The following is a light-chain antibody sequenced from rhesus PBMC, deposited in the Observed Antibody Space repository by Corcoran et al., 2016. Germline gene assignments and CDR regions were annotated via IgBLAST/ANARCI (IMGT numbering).Light chain of an antibody. Sequence: DVQMTQSPSSLSASVGDRVTITCRASQDINNYLSWFQQKPGKAPKPLIYYATTLKTGVSSRFSGRRSGKDYIVTISSRKPEDIATYFCQQYNHFPFTFGPGTKLEIK. CDR1: QDINNY. J-gene: IGKJ3*01. V-gene: IGKV1-66*01. CDR3: QQYNHFPFT. CDR2: YAT.